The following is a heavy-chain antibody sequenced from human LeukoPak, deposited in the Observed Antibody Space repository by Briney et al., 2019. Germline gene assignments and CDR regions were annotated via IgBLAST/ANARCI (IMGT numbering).Heavy chain of an antibody. Sequence: PGGSLRLSCAASGFTVSGYGMSWVRQAPGKGLEWVSAISGSGGSTYYADSVKGRFTVSRDNSKNTLYLQMNSLRAEDTAVYYCAKDHIPLVRXHYFDYXXXGTLVTVSS. CDR2: ISGSGGST. V-gene: IGHV3-23*01. CDR1: GFTVSGYG. CDR3: AKDHIPLVRXHYFDY. J-gene: IGHJ4*02.